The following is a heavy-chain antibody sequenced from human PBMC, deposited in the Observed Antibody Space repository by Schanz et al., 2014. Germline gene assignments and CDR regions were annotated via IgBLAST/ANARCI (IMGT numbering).Heavy chain of an antibody. V-gene: IGHV3-23*01. Sequence: EVQLLESGGDLVQPGGSLRLSCVVSGFTFRGYAMSWVRQAPGKGLQWVSTISNGGGGYISYADFVKGRFTISRDNSMNTLSLQMNGLRAEDTAIYYCAKDRRDGYNSRYYYYFYGMDVWGQGTTVTVSS. CDR2: ISNGGGGYI. J-gene: IGHJ6*02. CDR1: GFTFRGYA. D-gene: IGHD5-12*01. CDR3: AKDRRDGYNSRYYYYFYGMDV.